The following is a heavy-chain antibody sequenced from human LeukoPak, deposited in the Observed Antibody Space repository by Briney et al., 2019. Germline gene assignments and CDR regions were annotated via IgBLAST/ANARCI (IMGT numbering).Heavy chain of an antibody. CDR3: ARDIVVVVAASFFDY. V-gene: IGHV4-38-2*02. CDR2: IYHSGST. Sequence: SETLSLTCAVSGYSISSGYYWGWIRPPPGKGLEWIGSIYHSGSTYYNPSLKSRVTISVDTSKNQFSLKLSSVTAADTAVYYCARDIVVVVAASFFDYWGQETRDTVS. J-gene: IGHJ4*02. CDR1: GYSISSGYY. D-gene: IGHD2-15*01.